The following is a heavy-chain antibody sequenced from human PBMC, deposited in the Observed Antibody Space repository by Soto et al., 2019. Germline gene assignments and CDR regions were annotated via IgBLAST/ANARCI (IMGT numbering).Heavy chain of an antibody. CDR3: AKDPIAAAGRGAEYFPH. V-gene: IGHV3-30*18. J-gene: IGHJ1*01. CDR2: ISYDGSNK. D-gene: IGHD6-13*01. Sequence: GGSLRLSCAASGFTFSSYGMHWVRQAPGKGLEWVAVISYDGSNKYYADSVKGRFTISRDNSKNTLYLQMNSLRAEDTAVYYCAKDPIAAAGRGAEYFPHWGQGTLVTVSS. CDR1: GFTFSSYG.